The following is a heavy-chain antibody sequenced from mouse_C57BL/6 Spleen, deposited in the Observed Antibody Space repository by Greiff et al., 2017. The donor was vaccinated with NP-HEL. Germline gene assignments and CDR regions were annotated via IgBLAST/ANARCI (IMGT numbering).Heavy chain of an antibody. V-gene: IGHV2-4*01. Sequence: VKVEESGPGLVQPSQSLSITCTVSGFSLTSYGVHWVRQPPGKGLEWLGVIWSGGSTDYNAAFISRLSISKDNSKSQVFFKMNSLQADDTAIYYCAKEGYGNYAMDYWGQGTSVTVSS. CDR3: AKEGYGNYAMDY. J-gene: IGHJ4*01. D-gene: IGHD1-1*01. CDR2: IWSGGST. CDR1: GFSLTSYG.